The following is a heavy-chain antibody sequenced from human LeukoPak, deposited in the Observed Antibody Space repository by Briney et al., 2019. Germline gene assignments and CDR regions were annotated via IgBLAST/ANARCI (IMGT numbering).Heavy chain of an antibody. J-gene: IGHJ6*03. D-gene: IGHD2-2*01. V-gene: IGHV4-34*01. CDR3: ARVAGYCSSTGCYHYYYSMDV. Sequence: SETLSLTCAVSGGSFSGYFWTWIRQPPGKGLEWIGEINHRGSTNYNPSLKSRVTISLDTSTHQISLRLSSVTAADTAVYYCARVAGYCSSTGCYHYYYSMDVCGKGTTFSVSS. CDR1: GGSFSGYF. CDR2: INHRGST.